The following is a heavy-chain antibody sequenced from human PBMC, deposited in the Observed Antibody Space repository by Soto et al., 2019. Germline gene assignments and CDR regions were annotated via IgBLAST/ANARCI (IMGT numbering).Heavy chain of an antibody. CDR1: GGATTRGRSS. J-gene: IGHJ5*02. CDR3: VRESAPSGPNYFDT. Sequence: TLALTSSASGGATTRGRSSGNWFRQPPGKGLEWIAYISHSGTTYYTPSLKRRVTVSVDRSKNQFSLKLDSVSAADTAIYYCVRESAPSGPNYFDTWGPGTLVTVSS. CDR2: ISHSGTT. D-gene: IGHD6-13*01. V-gene: IGHV4-30-2*01.